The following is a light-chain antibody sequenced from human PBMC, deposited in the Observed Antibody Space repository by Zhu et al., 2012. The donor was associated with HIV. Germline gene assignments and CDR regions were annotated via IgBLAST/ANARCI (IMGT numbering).Light chain of an antibody. CDR1: QSVSNNY. J-gene: IGKJ4*01. CDR3: QQRSNWPLT. V-gene: IGKV3D-20*02. CDR2: GAS. Sequence: DIVLTQSPGTLSLSPGERATLSCRASQSVSNNYLAWYQQKPGQAPRLLIYGASSRATGIPDRFSGSGSATDFTLTISRLEPEDFAVYYCQQRSNWPLTFGGGTKVEIK.